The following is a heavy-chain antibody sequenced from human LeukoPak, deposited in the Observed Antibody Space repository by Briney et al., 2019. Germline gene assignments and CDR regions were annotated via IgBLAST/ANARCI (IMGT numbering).Heavy chain of an antibody. CDR2: INPNSGGT. D-gene: IGHD5-24*01. V-gene: IGHV1-2*02. CDR1: GYTFTSYG. J-gene: IGHJ4*02. Sequence: ASVKVSCKASGYTFTSYGISWVRQAPGQGLEWMGWINPNSGGTNYAQKFQGRVTMTRDTSISTAYMELSRLRSDDTAVYYCARDREMATITAFDYWGQGTLVTVSS. CDR3: ARDREMATITAFDY.